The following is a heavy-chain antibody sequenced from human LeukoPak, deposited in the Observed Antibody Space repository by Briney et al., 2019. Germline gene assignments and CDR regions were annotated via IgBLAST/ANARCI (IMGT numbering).Heavy chain of an antibody. D-gene: IGHD2-21*02. CDR1: GYTFTGYY. Sequence: ASVKVSCKASGYTFTGYYMHWVRQAPGQGLEWMGWINPNSGGTNYAQKFQGRVTITRDTSISTAYMELSRLRSDDTAVYYCATNMAYCGGDCYPYDAFDVWGQGTMVTVSS. V-gene: IGHV1-2*02. CDR3: ATNMAYCGGDCYPYDAFDV. CDR2: INPNSGGT. J-gene: IGHJ3*01.